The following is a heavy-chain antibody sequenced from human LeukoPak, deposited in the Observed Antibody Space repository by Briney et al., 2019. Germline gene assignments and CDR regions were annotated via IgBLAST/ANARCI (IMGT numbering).Heavy chain of an antibody. CDR3: ALPLRDGDFYFDY. J-gene: IGHJ4*02. Sequence: GGSLRLSCAASGFTFSNYWMHWVRQAPGKGLVGVSRINRDGRSTNYADSVKGRFTISRDNAKNTVFLQMSSLRAEDTAVYYCALPLRDGDFYFDYWGQGALVTVSS. CDR1: GFTFSNYW. CDR2: INRDGRST. V-gene: IGHV3-74*01. D-gene: IGHD4-17*01.